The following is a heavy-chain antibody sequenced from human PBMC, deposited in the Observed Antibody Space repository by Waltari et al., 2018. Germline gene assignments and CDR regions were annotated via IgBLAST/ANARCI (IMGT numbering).Heavy chain of an antibody. Sequence: QVQLVESGGGVVQPGRSLRLSCAASGFTFSSYAMHWVRQAPGKGLEWVAVISYDGSNKYYADSVKGRFTISRDNSKNTLYLQMNSLRAEDTAVYYCARGYGSGSFLHSFDYWGQGTLVTVSS. D-gene: IGHD3-10*01. CDR2: ISYDGSNK. J-gene: IGHJ4*02. V-gene: IGHV3-30-3*01. CDR1: GFTFSSYA. CDR3: ARGYGSGSFLHSFDY.